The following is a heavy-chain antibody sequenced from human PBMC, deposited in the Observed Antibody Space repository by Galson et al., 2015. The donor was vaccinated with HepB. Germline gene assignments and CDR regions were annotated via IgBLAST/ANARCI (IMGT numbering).Heavy chain of an antibody. V-gene: IGHV4-4*07. CDR3: ARAGERFASAAGHYFNGVDI. Sequence: LSLTCAVTNVSISAYYWSWIRQPAGKGLEWIGHIYTNEITNYNPSLKSRVTMSVDTSKNQVSLKLSSVTAADTAMYYCARAGERFASAAGHYFNGVDIWGQGTTVTVSS. J-gene: IGHJ6*02. D-gene: IGHD3-10*01. CDR1: NVSISAYY. CDR2: IYTNEIT.